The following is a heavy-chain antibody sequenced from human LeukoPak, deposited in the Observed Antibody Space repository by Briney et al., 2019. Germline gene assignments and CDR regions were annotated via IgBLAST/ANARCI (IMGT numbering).Heavy chain of an antibody. Sequence: SETLSLTCTVSGGSISSSSYYWGWIRQPPGKGLEWIGSIYYSGSTYYNPSLKSRVTISVDTSKNQFSLKLSSVTAADTAVYYCARHGPYYDYVPYYFDYWGQGTLVTVSS. D-gene: IGHD3-16*01. CDR2: IYYSGST. CDR1: GGSISSSSYY. CDR3: ARHGPYYDYVPYYFDY. J-gene: IGHJ4*02. V-gene: IGHV4-39*01.